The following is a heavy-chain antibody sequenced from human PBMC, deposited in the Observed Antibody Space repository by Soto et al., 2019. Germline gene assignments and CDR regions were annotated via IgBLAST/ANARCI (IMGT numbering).Heavy chain of an antibody. V-gene: IGHV3-30*18. CDR3: AQGTFDY. CDR1: GFTFSNSG. J-gene: IGHJ4*02. CDR2: TSFDGTNK. Sequence: QVQLVESGGGAVQPGRSLRLSCVASGFTFSNSGMHWVRQAPGRGLEWVAVTSFDGTNKYYADSVKGRFTISRDNSKNTLYLQMNSLRTEDTAVYYCAQGTFDYWGQGTLVTVSS.